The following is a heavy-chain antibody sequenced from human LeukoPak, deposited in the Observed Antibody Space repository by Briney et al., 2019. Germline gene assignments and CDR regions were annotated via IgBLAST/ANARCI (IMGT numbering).Heavy chain of an antibody. J-gene: IGHJ4*02. D-gene: IGHD6-19*01. CDR1: GFRVDDHV. CDR3: AGGDRNGWYFDY. V-gene: IGHV3-20*04. Sequence: GGSLRLSCAASGFRVDDHVMSWVRQAPGKGLEWVSGINWNGGSTGYGDSVRGRFTISRDNAKNSLYLQMNSLRAEDTALYYCAGGDRNGWYFDYWGQGILVTVSS. CDR2: INWNGGST.